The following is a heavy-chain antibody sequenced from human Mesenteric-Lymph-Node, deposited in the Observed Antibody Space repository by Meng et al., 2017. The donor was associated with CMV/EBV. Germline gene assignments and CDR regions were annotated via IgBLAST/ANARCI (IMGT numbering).Heavy chain of an antibody. Sequence: QFQLAQPGAVVKNPGFSVKVSCKASGGTFSGYTTSWVRQAPGPGIEWMGRISPILSIANYAQKFQGRVTSTADKSTSTAYMELSSLRSEDTDVYYCAGGIAAAGSRWFDPWGQGTLVTVSS. CDR1: GGTFSGYT. J-gene: IGHJ5*02. CDR3: AGGIAAAGSRWFDP. CDR2: ISPILSIA. D-gene: IGHD6-13*01. V-gene: IGHV1-69*02.